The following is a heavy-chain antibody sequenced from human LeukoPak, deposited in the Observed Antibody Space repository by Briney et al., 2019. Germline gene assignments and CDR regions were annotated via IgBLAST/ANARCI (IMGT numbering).Heavy chain of an antibody. CDR2: ISGSGGST. CDR1: GFTFSSYA. J-gene: IGHJ4*02. CDR3: AKGNSGSYSTLDY. D-gene: IGHD1-26*01. Sequence: GGSLRLSCAASGFTFSSYAMSWVRQAPGKGLGWVSTISGSGGSTYYADSVKGRFTISRDNSKNTLYLQMNSLRAEDTAVYYCAKGNSGSYSTLDYWGQGTLVTVSS. V-gene: IGHV3-23*01.